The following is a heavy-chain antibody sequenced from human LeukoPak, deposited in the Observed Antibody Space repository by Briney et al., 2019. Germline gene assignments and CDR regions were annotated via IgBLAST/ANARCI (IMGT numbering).Heavy chain of an antibody. V-gene: IGHV3-30*02. CDR1: GLTFSYYG. CDR3: ANQGPGWYGTGPLDH. J-gene: IGHJ4*02. CDR2: IRDDGSKK. D-gene: IGHD3-10*01. Sequence: PGGSLTLSCAASGLTFSYYGMHWVRQAPGKGLEWLTFIRDDGSKKDYADSVRGRFTISRDNSKNTLYLQMNSLRTEDTAIYYCANQGPGWYGTGPLDHWGQGNLVTASS.